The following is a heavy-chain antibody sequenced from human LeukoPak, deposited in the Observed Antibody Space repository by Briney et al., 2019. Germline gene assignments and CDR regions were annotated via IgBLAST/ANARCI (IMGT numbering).Heavy chain of an antibody. CDR2: INSDGSST. J-gene: IGHJ4*02. CDR3: ARAGFTFSDYFGSFFDY. CDR1: GFTFSSYW. Sequence: PGGSLRLSCAASGFTFSSYWMHWVRQAPGKGLVWVSRINSDGSSTSYADSVKGRFTISRDNAKNTPYLQMNSLRAEDTAVYYCARAGFTFSDYFGSFFDYWGQGTLVTVSS. D-gene: IGHD3-10*01. V-gene: IGHV3-74*01.